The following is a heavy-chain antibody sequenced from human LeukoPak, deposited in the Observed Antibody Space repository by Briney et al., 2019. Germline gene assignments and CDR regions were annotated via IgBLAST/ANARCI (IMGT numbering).Heavy chain of an antibody. CDR1: GGSLSGYY. D-gene: IGHD3-10*01. Sequence: SETLSLTCAVYGGSLSGYYWSWIRQPPGKGLEWIGEINHSGTTNYNPSLKSRVTISVDTSKNQFSLKLSSVTAADTAVYYCARRLPASGMRDVWGRGTTVTVTS. J-gene: IGHJ6*02. CDR3: ARRLPASGMRDV. V-gene: IGHV4-34*01. CDR2: INHSGTT.